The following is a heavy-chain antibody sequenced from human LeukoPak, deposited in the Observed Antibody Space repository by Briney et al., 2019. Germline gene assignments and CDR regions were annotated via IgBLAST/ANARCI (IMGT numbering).Heavy chain of an antibody. D-gene: IGHD2-15*01. Sequence: ASVKVSCKASGYTFTGYYMHWVRQAPGQGLEWMGWINPNSGGTNYAQKFQGRVTMTTDTSTSTAYMELRSLRSDDTAVYYCARGYCSGGSCYITWFDPWGQGTLVTVSS. CDR1: GYTFTGYY. CDR3: ARGYCSGGSCYITWFDP. CDR2: INPNSGGT. J-gene: IGHJ5*02. V-gene: IGHV1-2*02.